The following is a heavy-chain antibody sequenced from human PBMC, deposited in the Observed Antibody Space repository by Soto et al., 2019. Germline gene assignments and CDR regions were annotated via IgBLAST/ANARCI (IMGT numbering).Heavy chain of an antibody. CDR2: ISWNSGSI. Sequence: EVQLVESGGGLVQPGRSLRLSCAASGFTFDDYAMHWVRQAPGKGLEWVSGISWNSGSIGYAVSVKGRFTISRDNAKNSLYLQMNSLRAEDTALYYCAKDGGASGYGDAFDIWGQGTMVTVSS. D-gene: IGHD5-12*01. CDR3: AKDGGASGYGDAFDI. V-gene: IGHV3-9*01. CDR1: GFTFDDYA. J-gene: IGHJ3*02.